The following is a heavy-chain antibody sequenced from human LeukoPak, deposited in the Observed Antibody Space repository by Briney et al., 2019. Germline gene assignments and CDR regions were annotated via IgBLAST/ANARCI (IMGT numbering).Heavy chain of an antibody. CDR3: ARRLNYIAARPVWFDP. D-gene: IGHD6-6*01. Sequence: PSETLSLTCTVSGGSISSYYWSWIRQPAGKGLEWIGRIYTSGSTNYNPSLKSRVTMSVDTSKNQFSLKLSSVTAADTAVYYCARRLNYIAARPVWFDPWGQGTLVTVSS. V-gene: IGHV4-4*07. J-gene: IGHJ5*02. CDR2: IYTSGST. CDR1: GGSISSYY.